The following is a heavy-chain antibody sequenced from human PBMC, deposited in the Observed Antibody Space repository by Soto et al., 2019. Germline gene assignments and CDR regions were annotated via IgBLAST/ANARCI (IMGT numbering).Heavy chain of an antibody. CDR1: GYTFTSYD. D-gene: IGHD4-4*01. CDR3: AILGYSRKVVYYYYYMDV. Sequence: ASVKVSCKASGYTFTSYDINWVRQATGQGLEWMGWMNPNSGNTGYAQKFQGRVTMTRNTSISTAYMELSSLRSEDTAVYYCAILGYSRKVVYYYYYMDVWGKGTTVTVSS. V-gene: IGHV1-8*01. J-gene: IGHJ6*03. CDR2: MNPNSGNT.